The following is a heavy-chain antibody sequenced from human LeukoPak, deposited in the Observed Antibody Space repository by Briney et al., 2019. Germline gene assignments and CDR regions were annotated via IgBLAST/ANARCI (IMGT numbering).Heavy chain of an antibody. CDR1: GYTFTNYY. CDR2: SNPSGDST. Sequence: ASVKVSCKASGYTFTNYYIHWVRQAPGHGLEWLGISNPSGDSTNYAQKFQGRVTMTRDTSISTAYMELSRLRSDDTAVYYCARALTIFGVVTPLGGYWGQGTLVTVSS. J-gene: IGHJ4*02. V-gene: IGHV1-46*01. CDR3: ARALTIFGVVTPLGGY. D-gene: IGHD3-3*01.